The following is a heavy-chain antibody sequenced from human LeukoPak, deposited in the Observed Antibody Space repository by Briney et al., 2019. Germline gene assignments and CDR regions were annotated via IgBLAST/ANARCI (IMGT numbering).Heavy chain of an antibody. V-gene: IGHV3-23*01. D-gene: IGHD2-8*01. CDR2: ISSSGHST. CDR3: ANEGPNFDY. CDR1: GFTFSTYA. Sequence: PGGSLRLSSAASGFTFSTYAMSWVRQAPGKGLEWVSVISSSGHSTHYADSVKGRFTISRDNSKNTVYLQMNSLRAEDTAVYYCANEGPNFDYWGQGTLVTVSS. J-gene: IGHJ4*02.